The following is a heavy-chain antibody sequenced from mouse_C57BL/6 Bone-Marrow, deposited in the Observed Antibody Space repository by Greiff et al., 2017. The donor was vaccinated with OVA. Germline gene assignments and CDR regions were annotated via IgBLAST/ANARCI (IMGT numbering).Heavy chain of an antibody. CDR1: GFTFSSYG. CDR2: ISSGGSYP. D-gene: IGHD6-5*01. CDR3: ARHAPAGFAY. V-gene: IGHV5-6*02. J-gene: IGHJ3*01. Sequence: DVMLVESGGDLVKPGGSLKLSCAASGFTFSSYGMSWVRQTPDKRLEWVATISSGGSYPYYPDSVKGRFTISRDNDKNTLYLQMSSRKSEDTAMYYWARHAPAGFAYWGQGTLVTVSA.